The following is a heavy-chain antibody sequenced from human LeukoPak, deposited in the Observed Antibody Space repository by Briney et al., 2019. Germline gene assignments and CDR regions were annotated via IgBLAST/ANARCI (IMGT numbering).Heavy chain of an antibody. V-gene: IGHV3-43D*04. D-gene: IGHD1-26*01. J-gene: IGHJ4*02. CDR1: GFTFDDYA. CDR3: AKASGIVGATMALDY. CDR2: ISWDGGST. Sequence: PGGSLRLSCAASGFTFDDYAMHWVRHAPGKGLEWVSLISWDGGSTYYADSVKGRFTISRDNSKNSLYLQMNSLRAEDTALYYCAKASGIVGATMALDYWGQGTLVTVSS.